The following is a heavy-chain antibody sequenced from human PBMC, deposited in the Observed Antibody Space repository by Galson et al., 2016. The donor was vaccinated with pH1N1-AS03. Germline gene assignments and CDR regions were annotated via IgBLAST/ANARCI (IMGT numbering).Heavy chain of an antibody. CDR1: GYTFTGYY. V-gene: IGHV1-2*02. J-gene: IGHJ4*02. CDR3: ARSHPAFGSSGDYYDD. CDR2: TNPNSGGT. Sequence: SVKVSCKASGYTFTGYYMHWVRQAPGQGLEWMGWTNPNSGGTNYQGRVTMTRDTSISTAYMELSRLRSGDTAVYYCARSHPAFGSSGDYYDDWGQGTLVTVSS. D-gene: IGHD3-22*01.